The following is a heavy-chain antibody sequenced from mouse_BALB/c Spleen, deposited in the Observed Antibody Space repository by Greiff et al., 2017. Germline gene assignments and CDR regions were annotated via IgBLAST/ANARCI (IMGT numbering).Heavy chain of an antibody. Sequence: EVKVVESGGGLVKPGGSLKLSCAASGFTFSSYTMSWVRQTPEKRLEWVATISSGGSYTYYPDSVKGRFTISRDNAKNTLYLQMSSLKSEDTAMYYCTREGDGYYGSYFDYWGQGTTLTVSS. CDR3: TREGDGYYGSYFDY. J-gene: IGHJ2*01. CDR2: ISSGGSYT. V-gene: IGHV5-6-4*01. D-gene: IGHD2-3*01. CDR1: GFTFSSYT.